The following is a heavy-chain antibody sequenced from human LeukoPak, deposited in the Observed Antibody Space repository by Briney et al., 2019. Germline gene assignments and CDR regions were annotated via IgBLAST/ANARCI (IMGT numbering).Heavy chain of an antibody. D-gene: IGHD1-26*01. J-gene: IGHJ4*02. CDR1: GFTFSSYW. CDR3: ARGGAVGTYGLDH. CDR2: INGDGSST. Sequence: GGSLRLSCAASGFTFSSYWMHWVRQAPGKGLVWVSRINGDGSSTTYADSVKGRFTISRDNAKNTVFLHMNSLRAEDTAVYYCARGGAVGTYGLDHWGQGTLVTVSS. V-gene: IGHV3-74*03.